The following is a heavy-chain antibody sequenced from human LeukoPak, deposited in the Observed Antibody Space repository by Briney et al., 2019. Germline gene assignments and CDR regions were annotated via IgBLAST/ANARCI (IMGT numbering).Heavy chain of an antibody. Sequence: GGSLRLSCAASGFTFSSYAMSWVRQAPGKGLEWVSTISGSGGSTYYTDSVKGRFTISRDNSKNTLYLQMNSLRAEAMAIYYCAKVSLSCSGVSCYSPDYWGQGTLVTVSS. CDR1: GFTFSSYA. CDR3: AKVSLSCSGVSCYSPDY. V-gene: IGHV3-23*01. J-gene: IGHJ4*02. D-gene: IGHD2-15*01. CDR2: ISGSGGST.